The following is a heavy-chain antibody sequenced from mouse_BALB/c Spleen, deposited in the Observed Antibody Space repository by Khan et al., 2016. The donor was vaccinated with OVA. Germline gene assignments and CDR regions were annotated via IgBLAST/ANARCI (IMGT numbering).Heavy chain of an antibody. Sequence: VQLQQSGPGLVKPSQSLSLTCTVTGYSITSDYDWNWIRQFPGNKLEWMGYISYSGTTSYNPSLKSRISITRDTSKNQFFLQLNSVSTEDTATYYCARRSVWGAGTTVTVSS. V-gene: IGHV3-2*02. CDR3: ARRSV. CDR2: ISYSGTT. J-gene: IGHJ1*01. CDR1: GYSITSDYD.